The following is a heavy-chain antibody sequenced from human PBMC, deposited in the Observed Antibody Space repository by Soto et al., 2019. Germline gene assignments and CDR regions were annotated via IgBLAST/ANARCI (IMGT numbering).Heavy chain of an antibody. CDR1: GGSISSGGYS. V-gene: IGHV4-30-2*01. J-gene: IGHJ4*02. CDR2: IYHSGST. D-gene: IGHD2-2*01. CDR3: ASYCSSTSCPGQGFDY. Sequence: PSETLSLTCAVSGGSISSGGYSWSWIRQPPGKGLEWIGYIYHSGSTYYNPSLKSRVTISVDRSKNQFSLKLSSVTAADTAVYYCASYCSSTSCPGQGFDYWGQGNRCTVYS.